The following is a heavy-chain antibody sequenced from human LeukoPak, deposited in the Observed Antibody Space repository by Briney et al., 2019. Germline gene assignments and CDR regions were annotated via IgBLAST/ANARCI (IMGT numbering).Heavy chain of an antibody. J-gene: IGHJ3*02. CDR1: GYTFTGYY. CDR2: VNLDGGGT. D-gene: IGHD3-10*01. CDR3: ATDPSPPSVWADAFEI. V-gene: IGHV1-69-2*01. Sequence: ATVKISCKASGYTFTGYYLHWVQQAPGQGLEWMGLVNLDGGGTIYAEKFQGRGTITADTSTITAYMELSSLRSEDTAVYYCATDPSPPSVWADAFEIWGQGTMVTASS.